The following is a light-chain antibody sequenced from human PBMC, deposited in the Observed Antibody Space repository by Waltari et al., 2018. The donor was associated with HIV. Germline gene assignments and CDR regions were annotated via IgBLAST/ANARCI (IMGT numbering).Light chain of an antibody. Sequence: DIQMTQSPSSSSASVGDRVIISCRTSHNVGSYLNWYQQRPRTAPKLLIYATSSLQSGVPSRFSGTGYGTNFSLTISSLQPEDFATYFCQQSYYTPYTFGQGTTLEI. V-gene: IGKV1-39*01. CDR3: QQSYYTPYT. CDR1: HNVGSY. CDR2: ATS. J-gene: IGKJ2*01.